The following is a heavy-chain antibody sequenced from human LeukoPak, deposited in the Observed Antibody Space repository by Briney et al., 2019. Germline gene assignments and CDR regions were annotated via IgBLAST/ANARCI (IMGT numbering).Heavy chain of an antibody. CDR2: IYPRDSDT. CDR3: ARGLVPALTFDY. V-gene: IGHV5-51*01. Sequence: GESLKISCKGSGYTFSYYWIGWVRQMPGKGLEWMGVIYPRDSDTRYSPSFQGQVTISADKSISTAYLQWRSLKASDTAMYYCARGLVPALTFDYWGQGTLVTVSS. CDR1: GYTFSYYW. J-gene: IGHJ4*02. D-gene: IGHD2-2*01.